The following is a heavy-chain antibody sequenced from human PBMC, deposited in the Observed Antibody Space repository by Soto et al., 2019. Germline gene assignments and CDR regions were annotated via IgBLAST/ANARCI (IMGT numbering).Heavy chain of an antibody. CDR1: GFTFSSYA. V-gene: IGHV3-30-3*01. Sequence: GGSLRLSCAASGFTFSSYAMHWVRQAPGKGLEWVAVISYDGSNKYYADSVKGRFTISRDNSKNTLYLQMNSLRAEDTAVYYCARDLSRDGYNYRAYWGQGTLVTVS. CDR3: ARDLSRDGYNYRAY. J-gene: IGHJ4*02. CDR2: ISYDGSNK. D-gene: IGHD5-12*01.